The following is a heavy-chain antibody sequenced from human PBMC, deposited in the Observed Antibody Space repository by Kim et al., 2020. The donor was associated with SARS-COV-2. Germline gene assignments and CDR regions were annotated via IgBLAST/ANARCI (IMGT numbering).Heavy chain of an antibody. Sequence: KSYADSVKGRFTISRDNSKNTLYLQMNSLRAEDTAVYYCARAGKVGYFDYWGQGTLVTISS. CDR3: ARAGKVGYFDY. V-gene: IGHV3-33*01. CDR2: K. J-gene: IGHJ4*02.